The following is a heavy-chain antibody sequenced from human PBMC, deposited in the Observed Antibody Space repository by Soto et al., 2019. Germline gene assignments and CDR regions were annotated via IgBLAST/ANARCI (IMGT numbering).Heavy chain of an antibody. Sequence: EVPLFESGGGLVQPGGSLRLSCAASGFTFSSYAMKWVRHAPGKGLEWVSLIGESGTPTYYADSVKGRFTIARDNSGNALFVEMYSLRAEYTAVYYCARYIPGVRYYGMDVWGQGTTVTVSS. V-gene: IGHV3-23*01. D-gene: IGHD5-18*01. CDR2: IGESGTPT. J-gene: IGHJ6*02. CDR3: ARYIPGVRYYGMDV. CDR1: GFTFSSYA.